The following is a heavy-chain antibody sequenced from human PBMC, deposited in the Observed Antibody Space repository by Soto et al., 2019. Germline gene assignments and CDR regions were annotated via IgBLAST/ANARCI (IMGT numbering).Heavy chain of an antibody. J-gene: IGHJ4*02. V-gene: IGHV3-33*01. Sequence: PGGSLRLSCAASGFSFSSSGMHWVRQAPGKGLEWVAVIWYDGNKKYYGDSVRGRFTISRDNSKNTLYLEMNSLRAEDTAVYYCARYAAEVTTFFDHWGQGTLVTVSS. D-gene: IGHD4-17*01. CDR1: GFSFSSSG. CDR2: IWYDGNKK. CDR3: ARYAAEVTTFFDH.